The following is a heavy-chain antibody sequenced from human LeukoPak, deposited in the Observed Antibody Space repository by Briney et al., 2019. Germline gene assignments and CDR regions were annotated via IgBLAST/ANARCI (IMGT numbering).Heavy chain of an antibody. D-gene: IGHD3-22*01. CDR1: GFTFSSYG. CDR3: ARDGSGYYSTNFDY. CDR2: ISYDGSNK. Sequence: GGSLRLSCAASGFTFSSYGMHWVRQAPGKGLEWVAVISYDGSNKYYADSVKGRFTISRDNSKNTLYLQMNSLRAEDTAAYYCARDGSGYYSTNFDYWGQGTLVTVSS. V-gene: IGHV3-30*19. J-gene: IGHJ4*02.